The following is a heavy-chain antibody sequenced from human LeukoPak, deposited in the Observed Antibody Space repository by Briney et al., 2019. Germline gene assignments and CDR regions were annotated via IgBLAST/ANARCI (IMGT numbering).Heavy chain of an antibody. CDR2: IICDGGSS. CDR1: GFTFDDYG. D-gene: IGHD2-15*01. CDR3: ARVPCSGGSCYSESWFDP. J-gene: IGHJ5*02. Sequence: GGSLRLSCAASGFTFDDYGMSWVRQAPGKGLEWVSGIICDGGSSGYADSVKGRFTISRDNAKNSLYRQMNSLSAEDTALYYCARVPCSGGSCYSESWFDPWGQGTLVTVSS. V-gene: IGHV3-20*04.